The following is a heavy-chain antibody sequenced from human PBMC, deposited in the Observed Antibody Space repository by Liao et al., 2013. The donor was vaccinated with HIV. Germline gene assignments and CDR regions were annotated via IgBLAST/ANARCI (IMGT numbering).Heavy chain of an antibody. D-gene: IGHD3-3*01. CDR1: GGSISSSSYY. J-gene: IGHJ3*01. V-gene: IGHV4-39*07. Sequence: QLQLQESGPGLVKPSGTLSLTCTVSGGSISSSSYYWGWIRQPPGKGLEWIGSIYNSGSTYYNPSLKSRVTTSVDTSKNQFSLKLSSVTAADTAVYYCARATYYDFWNRAFDLWGQGTMVTVSS. CDR2: IYNSGST. CDR3: ARATYYDFWNRAFDL.